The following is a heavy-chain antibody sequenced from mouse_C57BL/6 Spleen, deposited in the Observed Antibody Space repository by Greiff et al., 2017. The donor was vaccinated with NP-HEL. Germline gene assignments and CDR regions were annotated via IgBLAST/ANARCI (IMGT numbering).Heavy chain of an antibody. CDR1: GFTFSSYA. V-gene: IGHV5-9-1*02. CDR2: ISSGGDYI. Sequence: EVKVVESGEGLVKPGGSLKLSCAASGFTFSSYAMSWVRQTPEKRLEWVAYISSGGDYIYYADTVKGRFTISRDNARNTLYLQMSSLKSEDTAMYYCTRALITTDGFAYWGQGTLVTVSA. J-gene: IGHJ3*01. CDR3: TRALITTDGFAY. D-gene: IGHD1-1*01.